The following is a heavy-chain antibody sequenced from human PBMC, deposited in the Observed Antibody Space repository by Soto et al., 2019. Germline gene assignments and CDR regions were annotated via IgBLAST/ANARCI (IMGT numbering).Heavy chain of an antibody. Sequence: LGGSLRLSCAASGFTFSSYPMSWVRQAPWKGLEWVSAISGSGGSTYYTDAVKGRFTISRDNSKNTLYLQMNSLRAEDTAVYYCAKERYCSSTSCYSRNWYDPWSQGTLVIVYS. J-gene: IGHJ5*02. CDR1: GFTFSSYP. V-gene: IGHV3-23*01. D-gene: IGHD2-2*01. CDR2: ISGSGGST. CDR3: AKERYCSSTSCYSRNWYDP.